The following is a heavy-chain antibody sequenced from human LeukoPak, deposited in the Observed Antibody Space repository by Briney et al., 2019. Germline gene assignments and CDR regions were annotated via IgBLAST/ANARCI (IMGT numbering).Heavy chain of an antibody. D-gene: IGHD1-7*01. CDR1: GGSISSYY. V-gene: IGHV4-59*01. J-gene: IGHJ4*02. CDR3: ARAYNWNYNDYFDY. Sequence: SETLSLTCTVSGGSISSYYWSWIRQPPGEGLEWIGYIYYSGSTNYNPSLKSRVTISVDTSKNQFSLKLSSVTAADTAVYYCARAYNWNYNDYFDYWGPGTLVTVSS. CDR2: IYYSGST.